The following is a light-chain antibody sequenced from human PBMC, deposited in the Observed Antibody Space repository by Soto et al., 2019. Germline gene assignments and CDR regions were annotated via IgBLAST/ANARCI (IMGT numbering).Light chain of an antibody. J-gene: IGKJ4*01. CDR2: DAS. CDR1: EIISTW. Sequence: DIQMTQSPSTLSASVGDRVTITCRANEIISTWLAWYQQKPGKAPKLLISDASSLQSGVPSRFSGSGSGTAFTLTISSLQPDDFATHYCQQYSSRLLTFGGGTKVEIK. V-gene: IGKV1-5*01. CDR3: QQYSSRLLT.